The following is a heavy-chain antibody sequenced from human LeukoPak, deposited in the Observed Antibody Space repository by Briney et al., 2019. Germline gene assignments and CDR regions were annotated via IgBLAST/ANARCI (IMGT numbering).Heavy chain of an antibody. D-gene: IGHD1-14*01. CDR1: GGSISDFY. J-gene: IGHJ3*01. CDR2: IHHSGTT. V-gene: IGHV4-59*01. Sequence: SETLSLTCSLSGGSISDFYWNWVRQSPGKGLEWIGYIHHSGTTDYSPSLKSRVSMSVDTSKNQFSMKLTSVTPADTALYFCARAHVAELCDAFYAWGPGTNVIVSS. CDR3: ARAHVAELCDAFYA.